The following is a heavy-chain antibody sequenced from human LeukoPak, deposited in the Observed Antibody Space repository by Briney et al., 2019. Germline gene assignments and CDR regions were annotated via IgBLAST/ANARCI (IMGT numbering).Heavy chain of an antibody. J-gene: IGHJ4*02. Sequence: PGGFLRLSWAASGFTFSSHFMNWVRQAPGRGLEWVSSISSSSSYIYYADSVKGRFTISRDNARNSLYLQMNSLRVEDTAVYYCARDLYDSGWYVDYWGQGTLVTVSS. CDR3: ARDLYDSGWYVDY. D-gene: IGHD6-19*01. V-gene: IGHV3-21*01. CDR2: ISSSSSYI. CDR1: GFTFSSHF.